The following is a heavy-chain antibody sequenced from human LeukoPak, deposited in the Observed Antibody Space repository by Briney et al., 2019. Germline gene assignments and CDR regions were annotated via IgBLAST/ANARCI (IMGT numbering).Heavy chain of an antibody. D-gene: IGHD5-18*01. CDR1: EFTFDSYA. V-gene: IGHV3-30-3*01. CDR2: ISFDGSNK. Sequence: PGGSLRLSCAASEFTFDSYAMHWVRQAPGKGLEWVAVISFDGSNKYYADSVKGRFTISRDNSKNTLYLQMNSLRAEDTAVYYCARYYSYGPTDYYYGMDVWGQGTTVTVSS. CDR3: ARYYSYGPTDYYYGMDV. J-gene: IGHJ6*02.